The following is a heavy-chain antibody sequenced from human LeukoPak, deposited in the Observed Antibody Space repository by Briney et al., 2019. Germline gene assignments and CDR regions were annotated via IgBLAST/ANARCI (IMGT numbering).Heavy chain of an antibody. CDR3: ARPDYDFWSGYIIDY. D-gene: IGHD3-3*01. CDR2: IKQDGSEK. V-gene: IGHV3-7*01. Sequence: PGGSLRLSCAASGFTFSSYWMSSVRQAPGKGLEWVANIKQDGSEKYDVDSVKGRFTISRNNAKTSLYLQMNSLRAEDTAVYYCARPDYDFWSGYIIDYWGQGTLVTVSS. CDR1: GFTFSSYW. J-gene: IGHJ4*02.